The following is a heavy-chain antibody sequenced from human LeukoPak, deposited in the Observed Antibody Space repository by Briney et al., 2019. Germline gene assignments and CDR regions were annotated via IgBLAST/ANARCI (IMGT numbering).Heavy chain of an antibody. J-gene: IGHJ4*02. Sequence: ASVKVSCKASGYTFTSYGISWVRQAPGQGLEWMGWISPNSGGTNYAQKFQGRVTMTRDTSISTAYMELSRLRSDDTAVYYCARRSYGYSGIDYWGQGTLVTVSS. CDR3: ARRSYGYSGIDY. V-gene: IGHV1-2*02. CDR1: GYTFTSYG. D-gene: IGHD5-18*01. CDR2: ISPNSGGT.